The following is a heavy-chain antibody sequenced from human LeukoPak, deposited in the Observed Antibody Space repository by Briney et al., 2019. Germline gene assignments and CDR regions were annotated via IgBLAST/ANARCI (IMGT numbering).Heavy chain of an antibody. Sequence: SETLSLTCAVSDDSFSSHYWTWIRQPPGKGLEWIGYISYIGSTNYNPSLKSRVTISIDTSKNQLSLKLSSVTAADTAVYYCARDLVTVTKGFDIWGQGTMVSLSS. CDR1: DDSFSSHY. D-gene: IGHD4-17*01. V-gene: IGHV4-59*11. J-gene: IGHJ3*02. CDR2: ISYIGST. CDR3: ARDLVTVTKGFDI.